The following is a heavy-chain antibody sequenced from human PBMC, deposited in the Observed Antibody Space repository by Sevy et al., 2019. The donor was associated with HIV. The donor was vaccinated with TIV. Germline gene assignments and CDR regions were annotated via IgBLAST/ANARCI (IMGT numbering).Heavy chain of an antibody. Sequence: GGSLGLSCAASGFTFSSYAMSWVRQAPGKGLEWVSAISGSGGSTYYADSVKGRFTISRDNSKNTLYLQMNSLRAEDTAVYYCAKDWRYYDSSAEGDYWGQGTLVTVSS. J-gene: IGHJ4*02. CDR2: ISGSGGST. CDR1: GFTFSSYA. V-gene: IGHV3-23*01. D-gene: IGHD3-22*01. CDR3: AKDWRYYDSSAEGDY.